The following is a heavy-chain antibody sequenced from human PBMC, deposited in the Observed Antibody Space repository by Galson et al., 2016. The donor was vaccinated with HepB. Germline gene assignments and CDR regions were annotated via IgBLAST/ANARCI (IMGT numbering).Heavy chain of an antibody. V-gene: IGHV3-53*01. CDR3: AGVPSGKRLDY. Sequence: LRLSCAASGFTVSSDYMNWVRQAPGKGPEWVSTFGDGGDIYYADSVKGRFTISRDNSRNTLYLQMNSLRADDTAVYYCAGVPSGKRLDYWGQGTLVTVSS. J-gene: IGHJ4*02. CDR1: GFTVSSDY. CDR2: FGDGGDI. D-gene: IGHD4-23*01.